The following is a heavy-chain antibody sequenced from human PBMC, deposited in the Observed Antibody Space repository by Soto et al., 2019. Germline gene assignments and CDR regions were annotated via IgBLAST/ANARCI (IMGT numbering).Heavy chain of an antibody. CDR3: SREGGSSGWFPYYYYGMDV. V-gene: IGHV6-1*01. CDR2: TYYRSKWYN. Sequence: SQTLSLTCAISGDSVSSNSAAWNWIRQSPSRGLEWLGRTYYRSKWYNDYVVSVKSRITINPDTSKNQFSLQLNSVTPEDTAVYYCSREGGSSGWFPYYYYGMDVWGQGTTVTVSS. CDR1: GDSVSSNSAA. J-gene: IGHJ6*02. D-gene: IGHD6-19*01.